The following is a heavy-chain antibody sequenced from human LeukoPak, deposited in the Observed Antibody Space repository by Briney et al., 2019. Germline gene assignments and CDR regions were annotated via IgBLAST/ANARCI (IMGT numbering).Heavy chain of an antibody. V-gene: IGHV4-59*01. CDR3: ARDPRGTYYYDSSGRDAFDI. J-gene: IGHJ3*02. D-gene: IGHD3-22*01. Sequence: SETLSLTCTVSGGSISSYYWSWIRQPPGKGLEWIGYIYYSGSTNYNPSLKSRVTISVDTSKNQFSLKLSSVTAADTAVYYCARDPRGTYYYDSSGRDAFDIWGQGTMVTVSS. CDR2: IYYSGST. CDR1: GGSISSYY.